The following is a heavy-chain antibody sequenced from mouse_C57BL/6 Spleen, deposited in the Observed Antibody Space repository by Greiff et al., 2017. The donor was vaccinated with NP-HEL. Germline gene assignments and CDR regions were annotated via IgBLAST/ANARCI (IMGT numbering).Heavy chain of an antibody. CDR3: ATVKCYGSTFAY. Sequence: EVQLQQSGAELVRPGASVKLSCTASGFNFTDYYMHWVKQRPEQGLEWIGRIDPEDGDTEYAPKFQGKATMTADTSSNTAYLQLSSLTSEDTAVEYCATVKCYGSTFAYWGQGTLVTVSA. V-gene: IGHV14-1*01. D-gene: IGHD1-1*01. CDR1: GFNFTDYY. J-gene: IGHJ3*01. CDR2: IDPEDGDT.